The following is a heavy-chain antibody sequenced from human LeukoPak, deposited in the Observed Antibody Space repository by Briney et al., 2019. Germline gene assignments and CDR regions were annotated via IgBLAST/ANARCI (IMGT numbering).Heavy chain of an antibody. J-gene: IGHJ4*02. D-gene: IGHD2/OR15-2a*01. CDR2: ISYDGSNK. Sequence: PGGSLRLSRAASGFTFSSYAVHWVRQAPGKGLEWVAVISYDGSNKYYADSVKGRFTISRDNSKNTLYLQMNSLRAEDTAVYYCARHVIDSPYTRFDYWGQGTLVTVSS. V-gene: IGHV3-30-3*01. CDR1: GFTFSSYA. CDR3: ARHVIDSPYTRFDY.